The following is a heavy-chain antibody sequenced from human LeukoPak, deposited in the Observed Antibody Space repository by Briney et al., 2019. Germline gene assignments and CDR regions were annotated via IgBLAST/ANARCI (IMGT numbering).Heavy chain of an antibody. CDR3: ARWPLGYCSSTSCYDPSGNYYYGMDV. Sequence: SEPLSLTCTVSGGSISSGSYYWSWIRQPAGQGLEWIGRIYTSGSTNYNPSLKSRVTISVDTSKNQFSLKLSSVTAADTAVYYCARWPLGYCSSTSCYDPSGNYYYGMDVWGQGTTVTVSS. D-gene: IGHD2-2*03. CDR1: GGSISSGSYY. CDR2: IYTSGST. V-gene: IGHV4-61*02. J-gene: IGHJ6*02.